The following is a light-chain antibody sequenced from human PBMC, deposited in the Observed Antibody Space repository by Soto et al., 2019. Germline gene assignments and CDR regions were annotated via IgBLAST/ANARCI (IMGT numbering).Light chain of an antibody. CDR1: SSDVDGYNY. CDR2: DVS. J-gene: IGLJ2*01. CDR3: CSYAGSRAL. V-gene: IGLV2-11*01. Sequence: QSALTQPRSVSGSPGQSVTISCTGTSSDVDGYNYVSWYQQYPGKAPKLMIYDVSKRPSGVPDRFSGSKSGNTASLTISGLQAEDEADYYCCSYAGSRALFGGGTKLTVL.